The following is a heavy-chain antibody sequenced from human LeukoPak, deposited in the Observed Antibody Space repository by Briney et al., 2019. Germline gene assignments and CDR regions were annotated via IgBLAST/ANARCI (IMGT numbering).Heavy chain of an antibody. Sequence: PSETLSLTCTVSGGSISSGGYYWSWLRQHPGKGLEWIGYIYYSGSTYYNPSLKSRVTISVDTSKNQFSLKLSSVTAADTAVYYCARGGRWLQSRYFDYWGQGTLVTVSS. V-gene: IGHV4-31*03. CDR3: ARGGRWLQSRYFDY. CDR1: GGSISSGGYY. CDR2: IYYSGST. D-gene: IGHD3-16*01. J-gene: IGHJ4*02.